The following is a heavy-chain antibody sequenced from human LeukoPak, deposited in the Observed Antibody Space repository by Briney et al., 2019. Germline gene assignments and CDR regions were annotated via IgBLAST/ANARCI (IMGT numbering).Heavy chain of an antibody. Sequence: ASVKVSCKASGYTFTGYYMHWVRQAPGQGLEWMGWINPNSGGTNYAQKFQDRVTMTRDTSISTAYMELSRLRSDDTAVYYCARATTYCSSTSCRYYYYGMDVWGQGTTVTVSS. CDR1: GYTFTGYY. V-gene: IGHV1-2*02. CDR3: ARATTYCSSTSCRYYYYGMDV. CDR2: INPNSGGT. D-gene: IGHD2-2*01. J-gene: IGHJ6*02.